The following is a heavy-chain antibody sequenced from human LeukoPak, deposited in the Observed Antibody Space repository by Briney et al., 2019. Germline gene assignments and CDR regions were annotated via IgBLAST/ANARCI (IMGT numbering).Heavy chain of an antibody. CDR1: VGSISHFY. V-gene: IGHV4-4*07. Sequence: SETLSLTCTVSVGSISHFYWSWIRQPAGKGLEWIGRIYTSGSTNYNPSLKSRVTMSVDTSKKQFSLKLSSVTAADTAVYYCARVRGSSGSYEYYHYMDVWGKGTTVTISS. CDR3: ARVRGSSGSYEYYHYMDV. CDR2: IYTSGST. D-gene: IGHD1-26*01. J-gene: IGHJ6*03.